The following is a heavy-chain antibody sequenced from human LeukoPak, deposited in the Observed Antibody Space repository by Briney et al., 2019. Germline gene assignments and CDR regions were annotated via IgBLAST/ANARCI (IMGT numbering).Heavy chain of an antibody. CDR2: ISNTGSPI. J-gene: IGHJ4*02. V-gene: IGHV3-48*03. D-gene: IGHD1-26*01. Sequence: PGGSLRLSCVVSGFTFRNEEMNWVRQAAGKGLEWIAYISNTGSPIHYRDSVKGRFTISRDNAQSSLFLQMNSLRPDDTAIYYCARGGNYAPFDYWGQGALVAVS. CDR3: ARGGNYAPFDY. CDR1: GFTFRNEE.